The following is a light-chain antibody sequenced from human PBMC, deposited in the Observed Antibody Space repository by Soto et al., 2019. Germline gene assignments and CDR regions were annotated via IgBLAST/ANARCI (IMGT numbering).Light chain of an antibody. CDR3: SSYTSSTLL. CDR2: DVS. J-gene: IGLJ2*01. V-gene: IGLV2-14*03. CDR1: SSDADAYNY. Sequence: QSALTQPASVSGSPGQSIIISCTGTSSDADAYNYVSWYQHHPGKAPKLLIYDVSNRPSGISNRFSGSKSGNTASLTISGLQPEDEADYFSSSYTSSTLLFGGGTKLTLL.